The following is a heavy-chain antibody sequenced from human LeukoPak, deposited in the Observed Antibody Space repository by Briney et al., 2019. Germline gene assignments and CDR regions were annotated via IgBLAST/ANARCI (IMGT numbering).Heavy chain of an antibody. CDR3: VKVDNYGGGAFDI. CDR2: ISSGGGST. V-gene: IGHV3-64D*06. Sequence: GGSLRLSCSASGFTFITYAMHWVRQAPGKGLKYVSGISSGGGSTYYADSVKGRFTISRDNSKDTLYLQMSSLRVEDTAVYYCVKVDNYGGGAFDIWGQGTMVTVSS. CDR1: GFTFITYA. J-gene: IGHJ3*02. D-gene: IGHD2-2*03.